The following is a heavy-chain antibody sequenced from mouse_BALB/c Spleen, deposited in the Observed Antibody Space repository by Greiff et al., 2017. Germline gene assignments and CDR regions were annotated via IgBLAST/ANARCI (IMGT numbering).Heavy chain of an antibody. CDR1: GYTFTSYW. J-gene: IGHJ4*01. D-gene: IGHD2-4*01. CDR2: IYPGNSDT. V-gene: IGHV1-5*01. CDR3: TRRDYVDAMDY. Sequence: EVQLQQSGTVLARPGASVKMSCKASGYTFTSYWMHWVKQRPGQGLEWIGAIYPGNSDTSYNQKFKGKAKLTAVTSTSTAYMELSSLTNEDSAVYYCTRRDYVDAMDYWGQGTSVTVSS.